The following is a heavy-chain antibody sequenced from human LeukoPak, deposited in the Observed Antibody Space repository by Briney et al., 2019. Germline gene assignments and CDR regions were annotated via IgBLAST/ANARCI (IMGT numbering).Heavy chain of an antibody. V-gene: IGHV4-59*01. CDR3: ARDGIGSGWYYFDY. CDR1: GGSISSYY. CDR2: IYYSGST. D-gene: IGHD6-19*01. J-gene: IGHJ4*02. Sequence: KPSETLSLTCTVSGGSISSYYWSWIRQPPGKGLEWIGYIYYSGSTNYNPSLKSRVTISVDTSKNQFSLKLSSVTAADTAVYYCARDGIGSGWYYFDYWGQGTLVTVSS.